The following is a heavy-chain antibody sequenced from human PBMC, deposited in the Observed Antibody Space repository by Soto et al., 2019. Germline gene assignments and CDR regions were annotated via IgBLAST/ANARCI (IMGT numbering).Heavy chain of an antibody. CDR1: GFTFSSYS. CDR2: ISSSSSYI. J-gene: IGHJ4*02. D-gene: IGHD2-15*01. V-gene: IGHV3-21*01. CDR3: ARGGYCSGGSGYRYFDY. Sequence: EVQLVESGGGLVKPGGSLRLSCAASGFTFSSYSMNWVRQAPGKGLEWVSSISSSSSYIYYADSVKGRFTISRDNAKNSLYLEMNSLRAEDTAVYYCARGGYCSGGSGYRYFDYWGQGTLVTVSS.